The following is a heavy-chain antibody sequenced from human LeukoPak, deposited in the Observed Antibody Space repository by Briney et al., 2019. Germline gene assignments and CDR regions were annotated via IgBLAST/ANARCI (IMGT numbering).Heavy chain of an antibody. V-gene: IGHV4-39*01. CDR1: GGSISSSSAY. J-gene: IGHJ4*02. CDR2: IYYSKNT. D-gene: IGHD5-18*01. CDR3: VSPRGFSYGYFDY. Sequence: NPSETLSLTCTVYGGSISSSSAYWGWIRQPPGKGLEWIGSIYYSKNTYYNPSLKSRVTISADTSKNQFSLTLGSVSATDTAVYYCVSPRGFSYGYFDYWGQGTLITVSS.